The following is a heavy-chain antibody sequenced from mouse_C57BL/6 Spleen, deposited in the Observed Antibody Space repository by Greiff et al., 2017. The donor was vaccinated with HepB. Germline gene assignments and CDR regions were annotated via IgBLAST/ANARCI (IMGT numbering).Heavy chain of an antibody. V-gene: IGHV1-7*01. CDR1: GYTFTSYW. CDR3: ARSETGYYAMDY. CDR2: INPSRDYP. Sequence: VQLQQSGAELAKPGASVKLSCKASGYTFTSYWMHWVKQRPGQGLEWIGYINPSRDYPKYNQKFKDKATLTADKSSSTAYMQLSSLTYEDSAVYYGARSETGYYAMDYWGQGTSVTVSS. J-gene: IGHJ4*01.